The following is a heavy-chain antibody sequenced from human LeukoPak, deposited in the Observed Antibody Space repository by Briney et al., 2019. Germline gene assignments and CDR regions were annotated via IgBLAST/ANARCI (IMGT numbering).Heavy chain of an antibody. D-gene: IGHD3-10*01. V-gene: IGHV3-7*01. Sequence: GGSLRLSCAASGFTFSNYWMTWVRQSPGKGLEWVAIINPDGSDRYSVDSEKGRFTVSRDNAKNSLYLQMSSLRAEDTAVYYCARGGHRQKEFWGQGTLVTVSS. CDR2: INPDGSDR. CDR3: ARGGHRQKEF. CDR1: GFTFSNYW. J-gene: IGHJ4*02.